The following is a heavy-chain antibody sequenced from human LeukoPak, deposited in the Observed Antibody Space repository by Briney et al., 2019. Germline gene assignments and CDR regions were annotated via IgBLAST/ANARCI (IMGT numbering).Heavy chain of an antibody. CDR1: GFTISDYY. CDR3: ARRSYYLDY. Sequence: GGSLRLSCAASGFTISDYYMSWIRQAPGKGLERVSYISGGSRYTNYADSVKGRFTISRDNVKNSLYLQMNSLRAEDTAVYYCARRSYYLDYWGQGTLVTVSS. V-gene: IGHV3-11*06. J-gene: IGHJ4*02. D-gene: IGHD3-10*01. CDR2: ISGGSRYT.